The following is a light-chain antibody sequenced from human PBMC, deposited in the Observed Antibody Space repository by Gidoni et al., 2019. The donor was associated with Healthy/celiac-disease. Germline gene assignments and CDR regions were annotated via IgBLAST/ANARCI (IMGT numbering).Light chain of an antibody. V-gene: IGLV6-57*01. J-gene: IGLJ3*02. CDR3: QSYDSSIEV. CDR1: RGSIASNY. Sequence: FMLTQPHSVSESPGKTVTISCTRSRGSIASNYVQWYQQRPGSSPTTVIYEDNQRPSGVPDRFSGSIDSSSNSASLTISGLKTEDEADYYCQSYDSSIEVFGGGTKLTVL. CDR2: EDN.